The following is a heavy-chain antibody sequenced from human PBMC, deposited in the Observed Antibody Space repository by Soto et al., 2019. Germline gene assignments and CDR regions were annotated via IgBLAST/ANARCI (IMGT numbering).Heavy chain of an antibody. V-gene: IGHV4-30-4*01. CDR2: IYYSGST. CDR3: ARAQYYYDSSGPPADDAFDI. Sequence: QVQLQESGPGLVKPSQTLSLTCTVSGGSISSGDYYWSWIRQPPGKGLEWIGYIYYSGSTYYNPSLKSRVTISVDTSKNQFSLKLSSVTAADTAVYYCARAQYYYDSSGPPADDAFDIWGQGTMVTVSS. D-gene: IGHD3-22*01. J-gene: IGHJ3*02. CDR1: GGSISSGDYY.